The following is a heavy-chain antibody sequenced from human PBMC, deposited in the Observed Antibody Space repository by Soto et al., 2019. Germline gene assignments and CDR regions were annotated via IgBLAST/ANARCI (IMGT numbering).Heavy chain of an antibody. D-gene: IGHD3-3*01. CDR3: AHRILRTVFGVVTTTAIYFDF. J-gene: IGHJ4*02. CDR2: IYWDDDK. Sequence: QITLNESGPTVVKPAETLTLTCTLSGFSLTTSGVGVGWIRQYPGRAPAWLALIYWDDDKRYSASLKSRLTTTNDTSKIQVVLTMASVDPADTATYYCAHRILRTVFGVVTTTAIYFDFWCQGTPVVVSS. CDR1: GFSLTTSGVG. V-gene: IGHV2-5*02.